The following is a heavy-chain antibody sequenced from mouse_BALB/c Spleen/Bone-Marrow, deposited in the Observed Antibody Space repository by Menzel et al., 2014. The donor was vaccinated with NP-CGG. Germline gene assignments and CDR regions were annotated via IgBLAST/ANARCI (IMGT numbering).Heavy chain of an antibody. CDR2: IWAGGGT. CDR3: ARDWEYGYYYVMDY. V-gene: IGHV2-9*02. J-gene: IGHJ4*01. D-gene: IGHD2-2*01. Sequence: VQLQESGPGLAAPSQSLSITCTVSGFSLTTYGVHWVRQTPGKGLEWLGVIWAGGGTNYNSALMSRLSISKDNSKSQVFLKMNSPQIDDRAMYYCARDWEYGYYYVMDYWGQGTSITVSS. CDR1: GFSLTTYG.